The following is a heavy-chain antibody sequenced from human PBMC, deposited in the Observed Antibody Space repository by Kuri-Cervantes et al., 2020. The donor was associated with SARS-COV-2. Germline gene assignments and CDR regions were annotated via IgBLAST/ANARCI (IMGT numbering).Heavy chain of an antibody. V-gene: IGHV3-48*02. D-gene: IGHD3-10*01. CDR3: ARGGGDY. Sequence: GESLKISCTASGFTFGDYAMSWVRQAPGKGLEWVSYISSSSSTIYYADSVKGRFTISRDNAKNSLYLQMNSLRDEDKAVYYCARGGGDYWGQGTLVTVSS. CDR2: ISSSSSTI. CDR1: GFTFGDYA. J-gene: IGHJ4*02.